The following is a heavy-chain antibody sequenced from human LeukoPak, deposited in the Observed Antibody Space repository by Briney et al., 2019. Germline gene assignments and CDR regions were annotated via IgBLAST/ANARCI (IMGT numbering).Heavy chain of an antibody. CDR3: ASSAIVGATDIWGYKLAFDI. D-gene: IGHD1-26*01. J-gene: IGHJ3*02. V-gene: IGHV5-51*01. Sequence: GESLKISCKGSGYSFTSYWIGWVRQMPGKGLEWMGIIYPGDSDTRYSPSFQGQVTISADKSISTAYLQWSSLKASDTAMYYCASSAIVGATDIWGYKLAFDIWGQGTMVTVSS. CDR1: GYSFTSYW. CDR2: IYPGDSDT.